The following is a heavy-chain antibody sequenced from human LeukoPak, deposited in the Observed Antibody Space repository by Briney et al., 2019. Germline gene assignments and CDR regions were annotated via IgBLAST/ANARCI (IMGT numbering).Heavy chain of an antibody. CDR3: AKAGRLQAVAGWIDY. J-gene: IGHJ4*02. D-gene: IGHD6-19*01. CDR2: IGGGATT. Sequence: GGSVSLSCAASGFTLCNCVMSCVRQAPGGGLEGGSAIGGGATTYYADYVKGRFTISRDNSKNTLYLQMNSLRAEDTAIYYCAKAGRLQAVAGWIDYWGQGTLVTVS. CDR1: GFTLCNCV. V-gene: IGHV3-23*01.